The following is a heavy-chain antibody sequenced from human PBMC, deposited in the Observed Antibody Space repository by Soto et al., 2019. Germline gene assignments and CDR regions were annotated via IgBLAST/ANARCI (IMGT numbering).Heavy chain of an antibody. CDR1: GYTFTSYA. J-gene: IGHJ6*02. D-gene: IGHD5-18*01. CDR2: INAGNGNT. CDR3: AGRGYSYGSQDYYYYGMDV. V-gene: IGHV1-3*01. Sequence: ASVKVSCKASGYTFTSYAMHWVRQAPGQRLEWMGWINAGNGNTKYSQKFQGRVTITRNTSASTAYMELSSLRSEDTAVYYCAGRGYSYGSQDYYYYGMDVWGQGTTVTVSS.